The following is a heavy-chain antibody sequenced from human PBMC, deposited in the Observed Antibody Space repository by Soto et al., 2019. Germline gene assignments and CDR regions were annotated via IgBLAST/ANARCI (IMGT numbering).Heavy chain of an antibody. CDR3: STCIAVAGIPAFKNDAFDI. J-gene: IGHJ3*02. D-gene: IGHD6-19*01. CDR2: ISGSGGST. CDR1: GFTFSSYA. Sequence: PGGSLRLSCAASGFTFSSYAMSWVRQAPGKGLEWVSAISGSGGSTYYAESVKGRFTISRDNSKNTLYLQMNSLRAEDTAVYYCSTCIAVAGIPAFKNDAFDIWGQGTMVTVSS. V-gene: IGHV3-23*01.